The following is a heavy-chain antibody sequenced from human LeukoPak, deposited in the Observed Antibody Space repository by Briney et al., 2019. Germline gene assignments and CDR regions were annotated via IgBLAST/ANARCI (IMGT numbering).Heavy chain of an antibody. CDR3: ARGGTWTLTDYGMDV. V-gene: IGHV1-8*01. CDR2: MSPNSGNT. J-gene: IGHJ6*02. Sequence: GSVKVSCKASGYTFTSFDINWVRHTGQGLEWMGWMSPNSGNTGYAQKFQGRVSMTRDTSISTAYMELSSLSSEDTAVYSCARGGTWTLTDYGMDVWGQGTTVTVSS. D-gene: IGHD1-26*01. CDR1: GYTFTSFD.